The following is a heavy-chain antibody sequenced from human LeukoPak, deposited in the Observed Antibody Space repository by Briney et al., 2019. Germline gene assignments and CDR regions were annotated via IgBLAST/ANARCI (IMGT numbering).Heavy chain of an antibody. Sequence: GGSLRLSCAASGLTFNKAWMSWVRQAPGKGLEWVSYINSAGSTTYYADSVKGRFTISRDNAKNSLYVQMNNLRAEDTAVYYCARGTHITMVRGQTDYWGQGTLVTASS. V-gene: IGHV3-11*04. CDR1: GLTFNKAW. CDR3: ARGTHITMVRGQTDY. D-gene: IGHD3-10*01. J-gene: IGHJ4*02. CDR2: INSAGSTT.